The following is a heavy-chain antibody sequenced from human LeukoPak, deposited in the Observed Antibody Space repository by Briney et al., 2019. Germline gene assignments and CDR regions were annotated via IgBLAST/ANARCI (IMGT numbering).Heavy chain of an antibody. CDR1: GFTFSSYS. CDR2: ISSSSSYI. J-gene: IGHJ4*02. D-gene: IGHD2-21*01. CDR3: AKDRRGDPNYFDY. Sequence: GGSLRLSCAASGFTFSSYSMNWVRQAPGKGVEWVSSISSSSSYIYYTDSVKGRFTISRDNAKNSLYLQMNSLRADDTAVYYCAKDRRGDPNYFDYWGQGTLVTVSS. V-gene: IGHV3-21*04.